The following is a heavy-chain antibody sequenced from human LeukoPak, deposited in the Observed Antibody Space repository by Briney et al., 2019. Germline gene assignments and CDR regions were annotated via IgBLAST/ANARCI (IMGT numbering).Heavy chain of an antibody. Sequence: ASVKVSCKASGYTFTSDGISWVRQAPGQGLEWMGWISAFNGNTNYAQKFQGRVTMSTDTSTTTAYMELRSLRTDDTAVYYCARDLDIVVVRGALRHYGVDVWGQGTTVTVSS. D-gene: IGHD2-2*01. CDR1: GYTFTSDG. V-gene: IGHV1-18*01. J-gene: IGHJ6*02. CDR3: ARDLDIVVVRGALRHYGVDV. CDR2: ISAFNGNT.